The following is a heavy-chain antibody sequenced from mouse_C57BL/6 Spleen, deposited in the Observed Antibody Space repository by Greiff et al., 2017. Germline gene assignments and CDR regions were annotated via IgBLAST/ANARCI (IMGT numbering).Heavy chain of an antibody. CDR2: NDPETGGT. CDR3: TRKGYYGNPFDY. V-gene: IGHV1-15*01. J-gene: IGHJ2*01. D-gene: IGHD2-1*01. Sequence: VQLQQSGAELVRPGASVKLSCKASGYTFTDYEMHWVKQTPVHGLEWIGANDPETGGTAYNQKFKGKAILTADKSSSTAYMELRSLTSDDSAVYYGTRKGYYGNPFDYWGQGTTLTVSS. CDR1: GYTFTDYE.